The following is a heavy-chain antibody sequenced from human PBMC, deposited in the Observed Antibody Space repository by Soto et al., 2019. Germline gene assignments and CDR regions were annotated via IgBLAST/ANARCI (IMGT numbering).Heavy chain of an antibody. CDR2: IWRDGNSQ. V-gene: IGHV3-33*06. J-gene: IGHJ6*02. Sequence: QVQLVESGGGVVQPGRSLRLSCAASGFSFSSYNMHWVRQAPGKGLEWVTFIWRDGNSQSHADSVKGRFTVSRDNSKNTLYLQMDSLRAEDTAVYYCAKGWMDVWGQGTTVTVS. CDR1: GFSFSSYN. CDR3: AKGWMDV.